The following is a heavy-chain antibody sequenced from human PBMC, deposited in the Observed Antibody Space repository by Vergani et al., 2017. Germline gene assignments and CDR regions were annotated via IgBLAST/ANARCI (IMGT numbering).Heavy chain of an antibody. J-gene: IGHJ6*03. Sequence: EVQLLESGGGVVQPGGSLRLSCAASGFTFSSYGMHWVRQAPGKGLEWVSSISGSGDSTYHADSVKGRFTISRDNSKNRLYLQMNSLRAEDTAVYYCAKGLFSGTTTVYYYHTDVGGKGTTVTVSS. CDR1: GFTFSSYG. CDR2: ISGSGDST. V-gene: IGHV3-23*01. CDR3: AKGLFSGTTTVYYYHTDV. D-gene: IGHD1-14*01.